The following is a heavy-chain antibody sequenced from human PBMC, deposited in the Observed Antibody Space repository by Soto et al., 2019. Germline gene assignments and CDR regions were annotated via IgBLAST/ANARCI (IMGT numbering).Heavy chain of an antibody. CDR2: IDPSDSQT. CDR3: ARQIYDSDTGPNFQYYFDS. D-gene: IGHD3-22*01. CDR1: EYSFAGYW. Sequence: GESLKISCKGSEYSFAGYWITCVRQTPGKGLEWMGRIDPSDSQTYYSPSFRGHVTISVTKSITTVFLQWSSLRASDTPMYYCARQIYDSDTGPNFQYYFDSWGQGTPVTVSS. J-gene: IGHJ4*02. V-gene: IGHV5-10-1*01.